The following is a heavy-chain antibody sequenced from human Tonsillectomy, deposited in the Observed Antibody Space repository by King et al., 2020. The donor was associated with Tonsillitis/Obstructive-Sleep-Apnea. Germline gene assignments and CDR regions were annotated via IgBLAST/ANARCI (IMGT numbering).Heavy chain of an antibody. Sequence: VQLQQWGAGLLKPSETLSLTCAVYGGSFSGYYWSWIRQPPGKWLEWIGEINHSGSTNYNPSLKSPVTISVDTSKNQFSLKLSAVTAADTAVYYCARGESITIFGVVIIYYFDYWGQGTLVTVSS. CDR2: INHSGST. J-gene: IGHJ4*02. V-gene: IGHV4-34*01. D-gene: IGHD3-3*01. CDR1: GGSFSGYY. CDR3: ARGESITIFGVVIIYYFDY.